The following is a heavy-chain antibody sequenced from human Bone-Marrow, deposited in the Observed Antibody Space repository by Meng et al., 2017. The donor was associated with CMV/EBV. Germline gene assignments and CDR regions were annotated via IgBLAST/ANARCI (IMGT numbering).Heavy chain of an antibody. D-gene: IGHD3-16*01. V-gene: IGHV3-74*01. Sequence: GGSLRLSCAASGFTFTKHWMHWVRQAPGKGLEWVSRINGDATRTSYVDSVEGRFTITRDNAKNTVHLQMNSLGVEDTAVYYCARDGGSTFYDYCDQGVLVVASS. CDR3: ARDGGSTFYDY. CDR2: INGDATRT. J-gene: IGHJ4*02. CDR1: GFTFTKHW.